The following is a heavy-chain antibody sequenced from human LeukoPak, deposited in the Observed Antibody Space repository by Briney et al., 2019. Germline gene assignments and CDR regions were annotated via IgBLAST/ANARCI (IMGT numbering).Heavy chain of an antibody. Sequence: GGSLRLSCAASGFTFAPYWMTWLRQAPGKGLEYVATMNRDGSEKYYVDSVKGRFTISRDNSKNSLYLQMDSLRAEDTAVYYCARGMEEWLYLYYWGQGALVTVAS. J-gene: IGHJ4*02. CDR1: GFTFAPYW. V-gene: IGHV3-7*04. CDR3: ARGMEEWLYLYY. D-gene: IGHD3-3*01. CDR2: MNRDGSEK.